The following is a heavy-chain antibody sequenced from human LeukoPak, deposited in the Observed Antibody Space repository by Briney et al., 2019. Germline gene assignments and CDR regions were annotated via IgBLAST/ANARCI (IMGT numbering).Heavy chain of an antibody. CDR2: IIPIFGTA. CDR1: GGTFSSYA. D-gene: IGHD4-17*01. J-gene: IGHJ4*02. CDR3: ARDSLYGVVDY. V-gene: IGHV1-69*05. Sequence: ASVKVSCKASGGTFSSYAISWVRQAPGQGLEWMGGIIPIFGTANYAQKFQGRVTMTRDTSTSTVYMYLSSLRSEDTAVYYCARDSLYGVVDYWGQGTLVTVSS.